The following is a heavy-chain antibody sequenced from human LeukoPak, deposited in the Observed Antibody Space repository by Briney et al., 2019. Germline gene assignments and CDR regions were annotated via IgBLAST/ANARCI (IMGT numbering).Heavy chain of an antibody. CDR1: GFTFSSYE. CDR2: ISSSGSTI. D-gene: IGHD1-26*01. J-gene: IGHJ4*02. CDR3: AKAPGGIVGATEGYFDY. V-gene: IGHV3-48*03. Sequence: PGGSLRLSCAASGFTFSSYEMNWVRQAPGKGLEWVSYISSSGSTIYYADSVKGRFTISRDNAKNSLYLQMNSLRTEDTALYCCAKAPGGIVGATEGYFDYWGQGTLVTVSS.